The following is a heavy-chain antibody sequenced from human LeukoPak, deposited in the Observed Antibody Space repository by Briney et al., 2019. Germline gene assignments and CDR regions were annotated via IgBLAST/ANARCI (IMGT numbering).Heavy chain of an antibody. J-gene: IGHJ4*02. Sequence: GGSLRLSCAVSGFTFRNAWMSWVRQAPGKGLEWVGRIRSKTDGGTTDYAAPVKGRFIISRDDSKTTLYLQMNSLKTEDTAVYSCATVGYGGDSDYFDYWGQGTLVTVSS. CDR3: ATVGYGGDSDYFDY. CDR1: GFTFRNAW. D-gene: IGHD2-21*01. CDR2: IRSKTDGGTT. V-gene: IGHV3-15*05.